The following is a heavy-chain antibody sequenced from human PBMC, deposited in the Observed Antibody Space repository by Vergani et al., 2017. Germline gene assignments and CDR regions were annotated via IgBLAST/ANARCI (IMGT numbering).Heavy chain of an antibody. Sequence: EVHLVESGGAVVQPGGSLTLSCAASGFTFSGSAMHWVRQTSGKGLEWIGRIRDKTYNYATAYAVSVKGRFIISRDDSKKTAYLQMNRLTIEDTAIYYCAKARDPNCKGGNCYSYYYGLDLWGQGTTVTVSS. CDR3: AKARDPNCKGGNCYSYYYGLDL. CDR2: IRDKTYNYAT. D-gene: IGHD2-21*01. CDR1: GFTFSGSA. J-gene: IGHJ6*02. V-gene: IGHV3-73*01.